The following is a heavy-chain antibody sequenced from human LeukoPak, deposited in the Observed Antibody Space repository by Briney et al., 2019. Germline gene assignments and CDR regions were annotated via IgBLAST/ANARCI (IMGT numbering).Heavy chain of an antibody. Sequence: SETLSLTCTVSGGSISSSSYYWGWIRQPPGKGLEWIGSIYYSGSTYYNPSLKSRVTISVDTSKNQFSLKLSSVTAADTAVYYCARGARRVEVVGATAPDAFDIWGQGTMVTVSS. V-gene: IGHV4-39*07. D-gene: IGHD1-26*01. CDR3: ARGARRVEVVGATAPDAFDI. J-gene: IGHJ3*02. CDR2: IYYSGST. CDR1: GGSISSSSYY.